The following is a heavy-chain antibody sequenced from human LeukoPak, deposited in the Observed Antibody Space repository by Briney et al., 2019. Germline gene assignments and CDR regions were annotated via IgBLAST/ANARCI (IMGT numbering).Heavy chain of an antibody. J-gene: IGHJ4*02. V-gene: IGHV3-11*01. CDR2: ISTSGSIT. CDR3: ARLGGSGWSKDY. CDR1: GFTFSDYY. Sequence: GGSLRLSCAASGFTFSDYYMSWIRQTPGKGLVWVSYISTSGSITSYADSLKGRFTISRDNAKNSLYLQMNGLRADDTAVYYCARLGGSGWSKDYWGQGTLVTVFS. D-gene: IGHD6-19*01.